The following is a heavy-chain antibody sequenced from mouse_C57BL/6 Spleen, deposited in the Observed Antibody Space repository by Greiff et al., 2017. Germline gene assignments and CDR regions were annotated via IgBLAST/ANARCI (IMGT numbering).Heavy chain of an antibody. D-gene: IGHD4-1*02. Sequence: VQLKESGPELVKPGASVKISCKASGYSFTGYYMNWVKQRPEKSLEWIGEINPSTGGTTYNQKFKAKATLTVDKSSSTAYMQLKSLTSEDSAVYYCARSPLNWDGAMDYWGQGTSVTVSS. CDR2: INPSTGGT. J-gene: IGHJ4*01. CDR3: ARSPLNWDGAMDY. CDR1: GYSFTGYY. V-gene: IGHV1-42*01.